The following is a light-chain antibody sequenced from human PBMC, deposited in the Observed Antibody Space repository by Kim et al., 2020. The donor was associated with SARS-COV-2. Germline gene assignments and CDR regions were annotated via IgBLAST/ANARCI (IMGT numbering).Light chain of an antibody. V-gene: IGKV1-27*01. CDR1: QDIANS. J-gene: IGKJ1*01. CDR3: QKYNSAPWT. CDR2: AAS. Sequence: DIQMTQSPSSLSASVGDRVTITCRASQDIANSLAWYQQKPGKVPQVLIYAASTLQSGVPSRFSGSGSGTEFTHTIGSLQTEDVATYYCQKYNSAPWTFGPGNKVDIK.